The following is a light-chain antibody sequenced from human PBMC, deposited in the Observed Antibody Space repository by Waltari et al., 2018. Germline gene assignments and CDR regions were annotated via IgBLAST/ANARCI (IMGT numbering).Light chain of an antibody. Sequence: DIQMTQSPSSLAASVGDRVTITCRASQDINNYLAWFQQKLGKAPTSLIYGASTLQSGVSSNPNGTVSGTDFTLTISNLQPEDFAIYYCQQYHSSPPTFGGGTKVEIK. J-gene: IGKJ4*01. CDR1: QDINNY. CDR2: GAS. V-gene: IGKV1-16*02. CDR3: QQYHSSPPT.